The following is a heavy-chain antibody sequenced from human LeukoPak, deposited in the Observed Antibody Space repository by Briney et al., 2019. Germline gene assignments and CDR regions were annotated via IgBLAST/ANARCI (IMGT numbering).Heavy chain of an antibody. CDR3: AKAPVTTCRGAYCYPFDY. CDR1: GFTFDDYA. J-gene: IGHJ4*02. D-gene: IGHD2-21*01. V-gene: IGHV3-9*01. Sequence: PGGSLRLSCAASGFTFDDYAMHWVRQAPGKGLEWVSGISWNSGSIDYADSVNGRFTISRDSSKNTLFLQMNRLRPEDAAVYYCAKAPVTTCRGAYCYPFDYWGQGTLVTVSS. CDR2: ISWNSGSI.